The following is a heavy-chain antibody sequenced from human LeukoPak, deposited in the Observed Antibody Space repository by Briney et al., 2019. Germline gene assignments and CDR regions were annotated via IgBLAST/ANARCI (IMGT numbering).Heavy chain of an antibody. CDR2: INHSGST. D-gene: IGHD3-3*01. Sequence: SETLSLTCAVYGGSFSGYYWSWIRQPPGKGLEWIGEINHSGSTNYNPSLKSRVTISVDTSKNQFSLKLSSVTAADTAVYYCARSPRSILGVVIRPFEYWGQGTLVTVSS. CDR3: ARSPRSILGVVIRPFEY. J-gene: IGHJ4*02. V-gene: IGHV4-34*01. CDR1: GGSFSGYY.